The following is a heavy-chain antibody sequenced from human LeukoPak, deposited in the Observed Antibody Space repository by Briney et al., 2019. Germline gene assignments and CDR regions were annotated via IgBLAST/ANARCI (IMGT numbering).Heavy chain of an antibody. CDR3: ARDLNHWYFDL. CDR1: GGSISSSSYY. Sequence: PSETLSLTCTVSGGSISSSSYYWGWIRQPPGKGLEWIGSIYYSGSTYYNPSLKSRVTISVDTSKNQFSLKLSSVTPEDTAVYYCARDLNHWYFDLWGRGTLVTVSS. J-gene: IGHJ2*01. V-gene: IGHV4-39*02. CDR2: IYYSGST.